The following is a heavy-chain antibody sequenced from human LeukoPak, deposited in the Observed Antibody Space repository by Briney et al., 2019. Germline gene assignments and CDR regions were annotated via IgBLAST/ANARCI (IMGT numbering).Heavy chain of an antibody. CDR1: GFTFDDYA. CDR2: ISWNSGSI. Sequence: PGGSLRLSCAASGFTFDDYAMHWVRQAPGKGLEWVSGISWNSGSIGCADSVKGRFTISRDNAKNSLYLQMNSLRAEDTALYYCAKDSRDILTGYYRSRSWFDPWGQGTLVTVSS. V-gene: IGHV3-9*01. J-gene: IGHJ5*02. D-gene: IGHD3-9*01. CDR3: AKDSRDILTGYYRSRSWFDP.